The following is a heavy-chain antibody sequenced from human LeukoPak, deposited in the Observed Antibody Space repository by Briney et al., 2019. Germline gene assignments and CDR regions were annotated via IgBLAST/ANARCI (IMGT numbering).Heavy chain of an antibody. CDR2: ISYGGIDK. D-gene: IGHD3-3*01. Sequence: GGSLRLSCAASGFNFSSYAMHWVRQAPGEGLEWVGLISYGGIDKSYADSVKGRFTISSDSSKRTLYLQMNSLRAEDTAMYYCARESWSDSVAFDIWGLGTMVIVSS. V-gene: IGHV3-30*04. J-gene: IGHJ3*02. CDR1: GFNFSSYA. CDR3: ARESWSDSVAFDI.